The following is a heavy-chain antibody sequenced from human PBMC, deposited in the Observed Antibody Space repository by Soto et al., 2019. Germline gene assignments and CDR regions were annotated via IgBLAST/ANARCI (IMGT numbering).Heavy chain of an antibody. CDR3: AKARMTTWGGAFDY. J-gene: IGHJ4*02. CDR1: GFTFSSYG. D-gene: IGHD3-16*01. V-gene: IGHV3-30*18. Sequence: QVQLVESGGGVVQPGRSLRLSCAVSGFTFSSYGMHWVRQAPGKGLEWVAVISYDGSNKYYADSVKGRFTISRDNSKNTRYLQMNSLRAEDTADYYGAKARMTTWGGAFDYWGQGTLVTVSS. CDR2: ISYDGSNK.